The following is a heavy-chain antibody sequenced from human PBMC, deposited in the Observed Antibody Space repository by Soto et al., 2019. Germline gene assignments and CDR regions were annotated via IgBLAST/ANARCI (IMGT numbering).Heavy chain of an antibody. Sequence: PGGSLRLSCAASGFTFSDYYMSWIRQAPGKGLEWVSYISSSGSTIYYADSVKGRFTISRDNAKNSLYLQMNSLRAEGTAVYYCARDRRVGYYGSGSYPLYDYWGQGTLVTVSS. CDR3: ARDRRVGYYGSGSYPLYDY. D-gene: IGHD3-10*01. CDR2: ISSSGSTI. J-gene: IGHJ4*02. CDR1: GFTFSDYY. V-gene: IGHV3-11*01.